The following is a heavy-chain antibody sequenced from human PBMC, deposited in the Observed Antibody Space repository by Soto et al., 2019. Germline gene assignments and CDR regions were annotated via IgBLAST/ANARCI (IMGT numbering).Heavy chain of an antibody. D-gene: IGHD3-3*01. CDR3: ARGSILEWLLSSYFDY. Sequence: GASMKVSCKASGYTFTCYYMHWVRQAPGQGLEWMGWINPNSGGTNYAQKFQGWVTMTRDTSISTAYMELSRLRSDDTAVYYCARGSILEWLLSSYFDYWGQGTLVTVSS. J-gene: IGHJ4*02. CDR2: INPNSGGT. V-gene: IGHV1-2*04. CDR1: GYTFTCYY.